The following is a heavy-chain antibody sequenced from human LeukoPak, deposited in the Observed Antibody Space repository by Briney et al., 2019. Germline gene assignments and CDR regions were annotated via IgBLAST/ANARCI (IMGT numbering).Heavy chain of an antibody. D-gene: IGHD3-10*01. Sequence: PGRSLRLSCAASGFIFSSYAMHWVRQAPGKGLEWVAVISYDGSNKYYADSVKGRFTISRDNSKNTLYLQMNSLRAEDTAVYYCAREGRSYYDYWGQGTLVTVSS. CDR1: GFIFSSYA. CDR3: AREGRSYYDY. V-gene: IGHV3-30-3*01. CDR2: ISYDGSNK. J-gene: IGHJ4*02.